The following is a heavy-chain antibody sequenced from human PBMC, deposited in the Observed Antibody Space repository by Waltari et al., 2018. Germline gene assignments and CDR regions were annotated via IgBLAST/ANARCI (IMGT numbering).Heavy chain of an antibody. CDR1: GYTLTGYY. V-gene: IGHV1-2*06. CDR3: ARLDTAMVTRDAFDI. CDR2: INPNSGGT. D-gene: IGHD5-18*01. Sequence: QVQLVPSGAEVKKPGASVKVSCKASGYTLTGYYMHWVRQAPGQGLEWMGRINPNSGGTNYAQKFQGRVTMTRDTSISTAYMELSRLRSDDTAVYYCARLDTAMVTRDAFDIWGQGTMVTVSS. J-gene: IGHJ3*02.